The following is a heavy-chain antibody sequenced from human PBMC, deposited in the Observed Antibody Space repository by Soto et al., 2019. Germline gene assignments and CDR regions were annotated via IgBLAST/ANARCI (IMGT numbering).Heavy chain of an antibody. CDR1: GYSFSKYW. Sequence: GESLKISCKGSGYSFSKYWITWVRQMPGKGLEWMGIIYPGDSDTRYSPSFQGQVTISADKSIDTAYLQWSSLKASDTAMYYCVSHPHDIVATIADYWGQRTLVTVSS. CDR3: VSHPHDIVATIADY. J-gene: IGHJ4*01. D-gene: IGHD5-12*01. CDR2: IYPGDSDT. V-gene: IGHV5-51*01.